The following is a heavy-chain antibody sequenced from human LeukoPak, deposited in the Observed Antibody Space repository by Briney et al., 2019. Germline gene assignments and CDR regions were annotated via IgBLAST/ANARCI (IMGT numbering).Heavy chain of an antibody. D-gene: IGHD6-6*01. Sequence: PGGSLRLSCAASGFTFSSYSMNWVRQAPGKGLEWVSYISSSSSTIYYADSVKGRFTISRDNAKNSLYLQMNSLRAEDTAVYYCARAAYSSSSSERDYYYYYMDVWGQGTTVTVSS. CDR3: ARAAYSSSSSERDYYYYYMDV. CDR1: GFTFSSYS. V-gene: IGHV3-48*04. CDR2: ISSSSSTI. J-gene: IGHJ6*03.